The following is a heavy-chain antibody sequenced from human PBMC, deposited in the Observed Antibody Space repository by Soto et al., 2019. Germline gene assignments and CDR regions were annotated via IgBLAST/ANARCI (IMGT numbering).Heavy chain of an antibody. CDR1: GFTFSSYG. CDR2: IWYDGSNK. CDR3: ARGLGSYYYDSSGYYGMDV. V-gene: IGHV3-33*01. D-gene: IGHD3-22*01. J-gene: IGHJ6*02. Sequence: PGGSLRLSCAASGFTFSSYGMHWVRQAPGKGLEWVAVIWYDGSNKYYADSVKGRFTISRDNSKNTLYLQMNSLRAEDTAVYYCARGLGSYYYDSSGYYGMDVWGQGTTVTVPS.